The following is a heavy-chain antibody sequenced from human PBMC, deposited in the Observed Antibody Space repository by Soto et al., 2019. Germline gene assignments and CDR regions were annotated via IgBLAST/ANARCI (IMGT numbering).Heavy chain of an antibody. CDR3: ARQQVRGVIITDYYYYGMDV. CDR1: GGTFSSYA. Sequence: SVKVSCKASGGTFSSYAISWVRQAPGQGLEWMGGIIPIFGTANYAQKFQGRVTITADESTSTAYMELSSLRSEDTAVYYCARQQVRGVIITDYYYYGMDVWGQGTTVTVS. D-gene: IGHD3-10*01. CDR2: IIPIFGTA. V-gene: IGHV1-69*13. J-gene: IGHJ6*02.